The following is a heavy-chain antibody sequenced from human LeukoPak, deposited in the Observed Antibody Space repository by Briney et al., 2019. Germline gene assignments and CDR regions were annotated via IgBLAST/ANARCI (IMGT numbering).Heavy chain of an antibody. J-gene: IGHJ5*02. CDR3: ARDRGHNHDIRSYNWFDP. V-gene: IGHV4-59*01. CDR2: IYYSGST. D-gene: IGHD3-22*01. CDR1: GGSISSYY. Sequence: SETLSLTCTVSGGSISSYYWSWIRQPPGKGLEWIGYIYYSGSTNYNPSLKSRVTISVDTSKNQFSLKLSSVTAADTAVYYCARDRGHNHDIRSYNWFDPWGQGTLVTVSS.